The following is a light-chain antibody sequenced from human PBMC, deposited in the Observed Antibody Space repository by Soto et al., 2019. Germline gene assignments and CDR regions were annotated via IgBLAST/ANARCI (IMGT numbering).Light chain of an antibody. CDR3: AAWDDSLSGYV. CDR2: DSN. V-gene: IGLV1-47*02. J-gene: IGLJ1*01. CDR1: SSNIGSNF. Sequence: QSALTQPPSASGTPRQRVTISCSGSSSNIGSNFVYWYQQLPGTAPKLLIYDSNLRPSGVPDRFSGSKSGTSASLAISGLRSEDEADYYCAAWDDSLSGYVFGTGTKVTVL.